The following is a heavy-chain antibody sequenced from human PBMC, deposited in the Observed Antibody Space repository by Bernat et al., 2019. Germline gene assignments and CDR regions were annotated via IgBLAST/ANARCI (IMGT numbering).Heavy chain of an antibody. CDR2: IIPMFGST. V-gene: IGHV1-69*14. Sequence: QVQLVQSGTVVRKPGTSVKVSCKSSGGSFSSYAITWVRQAPGQGLEWMGRIIPMFGSTNYAQSFQDRVTMTADTSTSTANMELNNLTSEDTAVYYCARVGDSSGSLFDYWGQGTLVTVSS. CDR1: GGSFSSYA. D-gene: IGHD3-22*01. J-gene: IGHJ4*02. CDR3: ARVGDSSGSLFDY.